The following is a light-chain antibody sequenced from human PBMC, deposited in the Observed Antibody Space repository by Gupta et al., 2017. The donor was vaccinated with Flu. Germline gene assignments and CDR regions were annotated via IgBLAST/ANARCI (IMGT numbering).Light chain of an antibody. CDR2: DAS. J-gene: IGKJ4*01. V-gene: IGKV3-11*01. CDR1: QSVSNH. CDR3: QQRSNWPPLT. Sequence: EIVLTQSPATLPLSPGERATLSCRASQSVSNHLAWYQQKPGQPPRLLIYDASSRATGIPARFSGSGSGTDFTLTISSLEPEDFAVYYCQQRSNWPPLTFGGGTKVEIK.